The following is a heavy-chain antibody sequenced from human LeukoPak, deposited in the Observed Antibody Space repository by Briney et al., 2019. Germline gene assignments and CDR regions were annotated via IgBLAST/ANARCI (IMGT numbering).Heavy chain of an antibody. J-gene: IGHJ6*04. CDR3: AGVGYRSSFAGLGVYYYYYRMGV. CDR2: IIPICGTA. Sequence: SVKVSCKASAGTFSSYAISGVRQAPGQGLEWMGGIIPICGTANYAQKFQGRVTITEDESTSTAYIELSSLRSRDTDVYYCAGVGYRSSFAGLGVYYYYYRMGVWGKGNTVTVSS. CDR1: AGTFSSYA. V-gene: IGHV1-69*13. D-gene: IGHD6-19*01.